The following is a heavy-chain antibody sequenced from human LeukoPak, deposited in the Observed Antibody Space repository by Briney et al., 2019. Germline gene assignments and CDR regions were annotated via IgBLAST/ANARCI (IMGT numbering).Heavy chain of an antibody. Sequence: PGRSLRLSCAASGFTFSSYGMHWVRQAPGKGLEWVAVISYDGNNKYYADSVKGRFTISRDNSKNTLYLQMNSLRAEDTAVYYCAKDLEWLGLDAFDIWGQGTMVTVSS. J-gene: IGHJ3*02. CDR1: GFTFSSYG. CDR2: ISYDGNNK. CDR3: AKDLEWLGLDAFDI. V-gene: IGHV3-30*18. D-gene: IGHD5-12*01.